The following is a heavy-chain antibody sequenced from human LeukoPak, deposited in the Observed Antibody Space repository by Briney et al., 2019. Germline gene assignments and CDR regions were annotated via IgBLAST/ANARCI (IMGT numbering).Heavy chain of an antibody. Sequence: GGSLRLSCAASGFTFDSHGMTWVRQAPGKGLEWVSGLNWNGGSTDYADSLQGRFTISRDNTKNSLYLQMTSLTAEATALYYVARTRSSGGYSGADYWGQGTLVTVSS. CDR1: GFTFDSHG. V-gene: IGHV3-20*04. CDR2: LNWNGGST. J-gene: IGHJ4*02. D-gene: IGHD1-26*01. CDR3: ARTRSSGGYSGADY.